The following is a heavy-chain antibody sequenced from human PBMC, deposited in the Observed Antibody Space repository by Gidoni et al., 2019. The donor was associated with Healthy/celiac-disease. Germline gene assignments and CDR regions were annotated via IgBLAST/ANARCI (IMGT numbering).Heavy chain of an antibody. CDR3: APFIYAAAGHFDY. J-gene: IGHJ4*02. D-gene: IGHD6-13*01. Sequence: QVQLQESGPGLVKPSQTLSLPCTVSGGSISRGDYYWSWIRQPPGKGLEWIGYIYYSGSTYYNPSLKSRVTTSVDTSKNQFSLKLSSVTAADTAVYYCAPFIYAAAGHFDYWGQGTLVTVSS. V-gene: IGHV4-30-4*01. CDR1: GGSISRGDYY. CDR2: IYYSGST.